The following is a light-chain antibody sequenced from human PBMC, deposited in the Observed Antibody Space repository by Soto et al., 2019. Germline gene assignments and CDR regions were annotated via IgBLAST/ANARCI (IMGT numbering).Light chain of an antibody. CDR2: GAY. CDR3: QRYRSSPPT. J-gene: IGKJ4*02. CDR1: QSVSQNF. Sequence: EIVLTQSPGTLSLSPGERATLSRRASQSVSQNFLAWYQQKPGQAPRLLINGAYSRATGIPDRFSGSGSGTDFSRTIDRLEPEDFAVYFCQRYRSSPPTFGGGTKAAIK. V-gene: IGKV3-20*01.